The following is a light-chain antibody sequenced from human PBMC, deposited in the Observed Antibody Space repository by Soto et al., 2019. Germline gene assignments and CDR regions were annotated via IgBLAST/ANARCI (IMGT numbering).Light chain of an antibody. CDR1: QDIMNY. V-gene: IGKV1-17*01. CDR2: AAS. J-gene: IGKJ1*01. Sequence: LQSAQSPSSLSASVGDRVTVTCRSSQDIMNYLGWYQQKPGKAPNLLIYAASTLQSGVPSRFSGSGSGTEFTLTISSLQPEDFATYFCLQHNSYPLTFGQGTKVDIK. CDR3: LQHNSYPLT.